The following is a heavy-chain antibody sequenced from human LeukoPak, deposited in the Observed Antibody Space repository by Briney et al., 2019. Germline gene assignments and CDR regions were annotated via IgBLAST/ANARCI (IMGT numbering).Heavy chain of an antibody. CDR2: INHSGST. CDR3: ARGPEAGYSYGGFDY. V-gene: IGHV4-34*01. J-gene: IGHJ4*02. CDR1: GGSFSGYY. D-gene: IGHD5-18*01. Sequence: SETLSLTCAVYGGSFSGYYWSWIRQPPGKGLEWIGEINHSGSTNYNPSLKSRVTISVDTSKNQFSLKLSSVTAADTAVYYCARGPEAGYSYGGFDYWGQGTLVTVSS.